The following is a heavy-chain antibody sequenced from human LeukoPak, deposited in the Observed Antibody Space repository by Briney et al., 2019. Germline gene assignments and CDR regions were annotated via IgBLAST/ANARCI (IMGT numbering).Heavy chain of an antibody. CDR3: ARDHGDISGYYSLYYFDY. J-gene: IGHJ4*02. CDR2: IYSGGST. CDR1: GFTVSSNY. V-gene: IGHV3-66*02. Sequence: GGSLRLSCAASGFTVSSNYMSWVRQAPGKGLEWGSVIYSGGSTYYADSAKGRFTISRDNSKNTLYLQMNSLRAEDTAVYYRARDHGDISGYYSLYYFDYWGQGTLVTVSS. D-gene: IGHD3-22*01.